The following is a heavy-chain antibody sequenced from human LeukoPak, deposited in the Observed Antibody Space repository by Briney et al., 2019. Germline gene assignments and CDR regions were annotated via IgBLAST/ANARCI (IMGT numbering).Heavy chain of an antibody. V-gene: IGHV4-34*03. CDR1: GGSFSGYY. CDR2: VYHTGST. CDR3: IIGGGY. J-gene: IGHJ4*02. Sequence: PSETLSLTCAVYGGSFSGYYWSCIRQPPGKGLEWIGEVYHTGSTNYNPSLKSRVTISVDTSKNQFSLKLSSVTAEDTAVYYCIIGGGYWGQGTLVTVSS. D-gene: IGHD3-10*01.